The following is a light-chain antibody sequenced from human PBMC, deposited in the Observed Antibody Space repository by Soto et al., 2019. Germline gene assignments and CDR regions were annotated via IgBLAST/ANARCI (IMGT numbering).Light chain of an antibody. CDR3: QQSYSSPPT. Sequence: DIQMTQSSSSLSASLEDRVIITCRASQSISNHLNWYQQKPGKAPKLLIFAASSLQSGVPSRFSGSRSGPDFTLTISSLQPEDFATYYCQQSYSSPPTFGQGTKVDI. V-gene: IGKV1-39*01. CDR2: AAS. CDR1: QSISNH. J-gene: IGKJ1*01.